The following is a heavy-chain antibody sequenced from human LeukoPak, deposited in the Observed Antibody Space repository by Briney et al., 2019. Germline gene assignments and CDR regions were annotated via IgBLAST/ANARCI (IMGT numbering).Heavy chain of an antibody. CDR3: ARSHSFIAAAVFDY. J-gene: IGHJ4*02. V-gene: IGHV3-64*01. D-gene: IGHD6-13*01. CDR1: GFTFSSYA. CDR2: ISSNGGST. Sequence: PGGSLRLSCAASGFTFSSYAMRWVRQAPGKGLECVSAISSNGGSTYYANSVKGRFTISRDNSKNTLYLQMGSLRAEDMAVYYCARSHSFIAAAVFDYWGQGTLVTVSS.